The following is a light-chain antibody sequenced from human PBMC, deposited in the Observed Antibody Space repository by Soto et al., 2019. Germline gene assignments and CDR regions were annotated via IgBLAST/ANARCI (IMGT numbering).Light chain of an antibody. V-gene: IGKV1-27*01. Sequence: DVQMTQSPSSLSASAGDRVTITCRASQGISKSLAWFQQKPGKAPKLLIYGASTLQSGVTSRFSGSGSQTDFTLTISSLQPEDVAIYYCQKYNSPPFTFGPGTRVEI. J-gene: IGKJ3*01. CDR2: GAS. CDR3: QKYNSPPFT. CDR1: QGISKS.